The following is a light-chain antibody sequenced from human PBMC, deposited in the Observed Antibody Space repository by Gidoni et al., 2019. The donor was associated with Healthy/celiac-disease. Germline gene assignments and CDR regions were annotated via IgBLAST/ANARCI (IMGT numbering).Light chain of an antibody. J-gene: IGKJ4*01. CDR2: DAS. V-gene: IGKV3-11*01. CDR1: QSVSSY. CDR3: QQRSNWPPEGS. Sequence: EIVLTQSPATVSLSPGERATLSCRASQSVSSYLAWYQQKPGQAPRLLIYDASNRATGIPARFSGSRSGTDFTLTISSLEPEDFAVYYCQQRSNWPPEGSXGXGTKVEIK.